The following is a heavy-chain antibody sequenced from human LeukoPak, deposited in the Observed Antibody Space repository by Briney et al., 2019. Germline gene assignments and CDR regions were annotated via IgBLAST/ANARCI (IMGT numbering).Heavy chain of an antibody. J-gene: IGHJ5*02. CDR2: INPNSGGT. CDR3: ARDRGATRESWFDP. V-gene: IGHV1-2*06. Sequence: ASVKVSCKASGYTFTGYYMHWVRQAPGQGLEWMGRINPNSGGTNYAQKFQGRVTMTRDTSISTAYMELSRLRSDDTAVYYCARDRGATRESWFDPWGQGTLVTVSS. D-gene: IGHD1-26*01. CDR1: GYTFTGYY.